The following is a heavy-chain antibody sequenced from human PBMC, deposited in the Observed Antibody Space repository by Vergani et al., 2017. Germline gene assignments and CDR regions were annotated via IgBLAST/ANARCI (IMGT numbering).Heavy chain of an antibody. J-gene: IGHJ4*02. CDR1: GFTVSSNY. CDR2: IYSGGST. D-gene: IGHD3-22*01. V-gene: IGHV3-66*01. Sequence: EVQLVESGGGLVQPGGSLRLSCAASGFTVSSNYMSWVRQAPGKGLEWVSVIYSGGSTYYADSVKGRFTISRDKSKNTLYLQMNSLRAEDTAVYYCARVSNFAMIVVYWGQGTLVTVSS. CDR3: ARVSNFAMIVVY.